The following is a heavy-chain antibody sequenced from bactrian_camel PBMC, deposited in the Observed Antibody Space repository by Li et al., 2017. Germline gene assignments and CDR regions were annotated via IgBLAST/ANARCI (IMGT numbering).Heavy chain of an antibody. CDR1: GYTYSAYC. Sequence: QVQLVESGGGSVQAGGSLRLSCAASGYTYSAYCMGWFRQAPGKEREGVAAIERDGTTTYVDSVKGRFTISKDSAKDTLYLQMNSLEPEDTGMYYCAADDAYGSSWSTFCNGVHPELYHYRGRGTQVTVS. CDR3: AADDAYGSSWSTFCNGVHPELYHY. CDR2: IERDGTT. V-gene: IGHV3S53*01. D-gene: IGHD6*01. J-gene: IGHJ4*01.